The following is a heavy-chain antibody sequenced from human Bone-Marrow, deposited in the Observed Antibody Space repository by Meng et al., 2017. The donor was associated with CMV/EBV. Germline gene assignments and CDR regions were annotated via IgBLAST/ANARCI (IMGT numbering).Heavy chain of an antibody. D-gene: IGHD2-2*01. Sequence: GESLKISCAASGFTFNTYEMNWVRQAPGKGLEWVSHISTSGKTIYYADSVKGRFTISRDNAKNSLYLQLNSLRAEDTAVYYCERRYCSSTSCLIDYWGQGTLVTVSS. J-gene: IGHJ4*02. CDR2: ISTSGKTI. CDR1: GFTFNTYE. V-gene: IGHV3-48*03. CDR3: ERRYCSSTSCLIDY.